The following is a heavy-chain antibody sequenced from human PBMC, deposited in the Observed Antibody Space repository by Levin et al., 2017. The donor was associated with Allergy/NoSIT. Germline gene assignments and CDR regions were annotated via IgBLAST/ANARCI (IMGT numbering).Heavy chain of an antibody. CDR1: EFTFSTYA. CDR3: AKAGSSWYIEIDH. D-gene: IGHD6-13*01. Sequence: GGSLRLSCAASEFTFSTYAMSWVRQAPGKGLEWVSVISAGGGNTTYAEPVKGRFPISRDNSKDTLYLQMNSLTAEDTAVYYCAKAGSSWYIEIDHWGQGTLVTVSS. J-gene: IGHJ4*02. V-gene: IGHV3-23*01. CDR2: ISAGGGNT.